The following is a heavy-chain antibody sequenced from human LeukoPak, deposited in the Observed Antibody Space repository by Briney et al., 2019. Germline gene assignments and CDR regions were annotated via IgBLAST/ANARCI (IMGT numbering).Heavy chain of an antibody. J-gene: IGHJ4*02. CDR2: ISSSSSYI. Sequence: GGSLRLSCAASGFTFSSYSMNWVRQAPGKGLEWVSSISSSSSYIYYADSVKGRFTISRDNAKNSLYLQMNSLRAEDTAVYYCAREYSSSSEPFDYWGQGTLVTVSS. D-gene: IGHD6-6*01. CDR1: GFTFSSYS. V-gene: IGHV3-21*01. CDR3: AREYSSSSEPFDY.